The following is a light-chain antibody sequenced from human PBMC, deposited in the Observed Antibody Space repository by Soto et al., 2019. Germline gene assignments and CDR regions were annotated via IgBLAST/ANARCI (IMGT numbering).Light chain of an antibody. CDR1: QSISSW. CDR2: KAS. Sequence: DLQMTQSPSTLSASVGDRVTITCRASQSISSWLAWYQQKPGKAPNLLIYKASSIESGVPSRFSGSGSGTDFTLTISSLQPDDFATYYCQQYNSYSWTVGQGTKVEIK. V-gene: IGKV1-5*03. CDR3: QQYNSYSWT. J-gene: IGKJ1*01.